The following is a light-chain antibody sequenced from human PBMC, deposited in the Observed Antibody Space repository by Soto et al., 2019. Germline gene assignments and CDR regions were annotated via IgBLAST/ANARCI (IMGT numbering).Light chain of an antibody. V-gene: IGKV3-20*01. J-gene: IGKJ2*01. CDR3: QQYGSSPYT. Sequence: EIVLTQSPGTLSLSPGERATLSCRASQSVSSNYLAWYQQKPGQTPRLLIYCTSSRATGIPDRFSGSGSGTDFTLTISRLEPEDVAVYYCQQYGSSPYTFGQGTKLESK. CDR2: CTS. CDR1: QSVSSNY.